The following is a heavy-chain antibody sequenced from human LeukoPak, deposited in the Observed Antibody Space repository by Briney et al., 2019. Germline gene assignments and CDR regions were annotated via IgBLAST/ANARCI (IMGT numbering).Heavy chain of an antibody. V-gene: IGHV5-51*01. CDR2: IYPGDFDT. CDR3: VRRASYYDGLDY. Sequence: GESLKISCKGSGYSFTSYWIGWVRQMPGKGLEWMGIIYPGDFDTTYSPSFQGQVSISADKSISTAYLQWSSLKTSDTAMYYCVRRASYYDGLDYWGQGTLVTVSS. D-gene: IGHD3-22*01. CDR1: GYSFTSYW. J-gene: IGHJ4*02.